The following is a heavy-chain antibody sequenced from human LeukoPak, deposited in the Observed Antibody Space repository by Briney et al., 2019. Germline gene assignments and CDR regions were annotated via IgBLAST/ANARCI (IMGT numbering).Heavy chain of an antibody. CDR2: ITSSSSYI. D-gene: IGHD2-2*01. V-gene: IGHV3-21*01. CDR1: GFTFSTYN. Sequence: PGESLRLSCAASGFTFSTYNMNWVRQAPGKGLEWLSSITSSSSYIYYADSVKGRFTISRDNAKNSLYLQMNSLRAEDTAVYYCARTSRSRVRTLDAFDIWGQGTMVTVSS. J-gene: IGHJ3*02. CDR3: ARTSRSRVRTLDAFDI.